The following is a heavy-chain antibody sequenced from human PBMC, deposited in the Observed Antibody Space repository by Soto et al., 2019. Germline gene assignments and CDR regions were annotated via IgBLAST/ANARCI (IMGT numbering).Heavy chain of an antibody. Sequence: SGPTLVNPTQTLTLTCTFSGFSLSTSGVGVGWIRQPPGKALEWLALIYWDDDKRYSPSLKSRLTITKDTSKNQVVLTMTNMDFVDAATFFCALSWYCRGVSCYYTYYFDYWGQGTLVTVSS. CDR3: ALSWYCRGVSCYYTYYFDY. CDR2: IYWDDDK. J-gene: IGHJ4*02. D-gene: IGHD2-15*01. CDR1: GFSLSTSGVG. V-gene: IGHV2-5*02.